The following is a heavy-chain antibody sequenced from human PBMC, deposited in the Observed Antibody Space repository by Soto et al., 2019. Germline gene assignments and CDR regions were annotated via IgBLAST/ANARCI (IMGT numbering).Heavy chain of an antibody. CDR2: INHSGST. CDR1: GGSFSGYY. V-gene: IGHV4-34*01. J-gene: IGHJ4*02. Sequence: SETLSLTCAVYGGSFSGYYWSWIRQPPGKGLEWIGEINHSGSTNYNPSLKSRVTMSVDKSNNQFSLSLNSVTAADTAVYYCARGGDYGDLAYWGQGSLVTVSS. D-gene: IGHD4-17*01. CDR3: ARGGDYGDLAY.